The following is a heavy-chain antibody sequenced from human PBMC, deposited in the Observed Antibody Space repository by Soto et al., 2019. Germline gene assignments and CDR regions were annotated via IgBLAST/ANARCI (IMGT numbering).Heavy chain of an antibody. CDR2: IYHSGST. CDR3: ARGTTIFYDY. Sequence: SETLSLTCAVSGGSISSGGYSWSWIRQPPGKGLEWIGYIYHSGSTYYNPSLKSRVTISVDRSKNQFSLKLSSVTAADTAVYYCARGTTIFYDYWGQGTLVTVSS. CDR1: GGSISSGGYS. D-gene: IGHD1-1*01. V-gene: IGHV4-30-2*01. J-gene: IGHJ4*02.